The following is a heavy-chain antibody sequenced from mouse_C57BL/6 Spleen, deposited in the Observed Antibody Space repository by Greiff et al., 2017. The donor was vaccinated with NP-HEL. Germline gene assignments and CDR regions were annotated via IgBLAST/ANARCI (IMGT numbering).Heavy chain of an antibody. D-gene: IGHD1-1*01. CDR2: ISDGGSYT. CDR1: GFTFSSYA. Sequence: EVQLVESGGGLVKPGGSLKLSCAASGFTFSSYAMSWVRQTPEKRLEWVATISDGGSYTYYPDNVQGRFTISRDNAKNNLYLQMSHLKSEDTAMYYCARAGSSSDWYFDVWGTGTTVTVSS. J-gene: IGHJ1*03. V-gene: IGHV5-4*01. CDR3: ARAGSSSDWYFDV.